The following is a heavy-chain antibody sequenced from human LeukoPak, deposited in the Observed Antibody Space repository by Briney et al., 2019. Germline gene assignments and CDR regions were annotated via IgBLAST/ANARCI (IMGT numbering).Heavy chain of an antibody. V-gene: IGHV1-69*13. Sequence: ASVKVSCKASGGTFSSYAISWVRQAPGQGLEWMGGIIPIFGTANYAQKFQGRVTITADESTSTAYMELSSLRSEDTAVNYCARGDYDSSGYFLPNDYWGQGTLVTVSS. CDR3: ARGDYDSSGYFLPNDY. J-gene: IGHJ4*02. CDR1: GGTFSSYA. CDR2: IIPIFGTA. D-gene: IGHD3-22*01.